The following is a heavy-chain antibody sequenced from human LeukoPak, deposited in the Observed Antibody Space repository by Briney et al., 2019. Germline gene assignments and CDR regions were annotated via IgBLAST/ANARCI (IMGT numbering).Heavy chain of an antibody. V-gene: IGHV1-2*02. D-gene: IGHD6-13*01. CDR3: ARGGLDGFSSSWYLVY. CDR1: GYTFTGYY. Sequence: ASVKVSCKASGYTFTGYYMHWVRQAPGQGLEWMGWINPNSGGTNYAQKFQGRVTMTRDTSISTAYMELSRLRSDDTAVYYCARGGLDGFSSSWYLVYWGQGTLVTVSS. J-gene: IGHJ4*02. CDR2: INPNSGGT.